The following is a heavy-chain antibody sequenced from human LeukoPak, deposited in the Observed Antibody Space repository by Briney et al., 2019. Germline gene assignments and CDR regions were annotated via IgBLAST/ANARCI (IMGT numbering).Heavy chain of an antibody. CDR2: IYYSGST. V-gene: IGHV4-61*01. CDR1: GYSISSGYY. CDR3: ARAYFYGSGSYYSFDY. J-gene: IGHJ4*02. Sequence: SETLSLTCTVSGYSISSGYYWGWIRQPPGKGLEWIGYIYYSGSTNYNPSLKSRVTISVDTSKNQFSLKLSSVTAADTAVYYCARAYFYGSGSYYSFDYWGQGTLVTVSS. D-gene: IGHD3-10*01.